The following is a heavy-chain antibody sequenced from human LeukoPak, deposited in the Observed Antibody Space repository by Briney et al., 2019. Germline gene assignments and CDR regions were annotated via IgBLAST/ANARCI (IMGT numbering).Heavy chain of an antibody. D-gene: IGHD1-26*01. CDR3: ARDGIVGSPLFKFDY. J-gene: IGHJ4*02. CDR2: ISFDGGNK. Sequence: GGSLRLSCSVSGFNFSVYSMNWVRQAPGKGLEWVAIISFDGGNKYYADSVKGRFTISRDNSKNTLYLQMNSLRAEDTAVYYCARDGIVGSPLFKFDYWGQGTLVTVSS. CDR1: GFNFSVYS. V-gene: IGHV3-30-3*01.